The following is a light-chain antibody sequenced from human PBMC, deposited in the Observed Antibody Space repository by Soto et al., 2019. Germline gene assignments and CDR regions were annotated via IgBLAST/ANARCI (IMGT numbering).Light chain of an antibody. Sequence: DIHMTHSPSTLSGSVGDRVTITCRASQTISSWLAWYQQKPGKAPKLLIYKASTLKSGVPSRFSGSGSGKEFTITISSLQPDDFATYYRQHYNSYSEAFGQGNKV. CDR2: KAS. V-gene: IGKV1-5*03. CDR3: QHYNSYSEA. CDR1: QTISSW. J-gene: IGKJ1*01.